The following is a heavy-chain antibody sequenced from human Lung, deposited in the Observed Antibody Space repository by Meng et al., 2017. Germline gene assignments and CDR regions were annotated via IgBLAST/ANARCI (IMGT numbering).Heavy chain of an antibody. Sequence: GRLVCSGGGLVKPGGSLRLSFEGSGFTFSNAYMTWVRQVPGKRLEWVGRIKSKPDGETIDYAAPVKGRFTISRDDSKNTVYLQMNSLKTEDTAVYYCSGHIDYWGQGTLVTSPQ. V-gene: IGHV3-15*01. CDR1: GFTFSNAY. CDR2: IKSKPDGETI. CDR3: SGHIDY. D-gene: IGHD5-12*01. J-gene: IGHJ4*02.